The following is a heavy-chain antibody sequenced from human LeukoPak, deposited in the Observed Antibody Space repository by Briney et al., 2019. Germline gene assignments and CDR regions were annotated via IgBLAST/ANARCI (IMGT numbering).Heavy chain of an antibody. D-gene: IGHD6-13*01. J-gene: IGHJ4*02. V-gene: IGHV3-66*01. CDR2: IYSGGST. Sequence: GGSLRLSCAASGFTFSSYAMSWVRQAPGKGLEWVAVIYSGGSTYYADSVKGRFTISRDNSKTTLYLQMNSLRAEDTAVYYCARGFFSSWPADYWGQGTLVTVSS. CDR3: ARGFFSSWPADY. CDR1: GFTFSSYA.